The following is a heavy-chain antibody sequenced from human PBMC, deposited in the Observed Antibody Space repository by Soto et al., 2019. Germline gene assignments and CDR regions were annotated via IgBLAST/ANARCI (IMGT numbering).Heavy chain of an antibody. J-gene: IGHJ4*02. D-gene: IGHD2-8*02. CDR2: INMDGRST. CDR1: GFTFSNDW. CDR3: ARGPRGVYGNDY. V-gene: IGHV3-74*01. Sequence: EVQLVESGGGLVQPGGSLRLSCAASGFTFSNDWMHWVRQAAGKGLVWVTRINMDGRSTNYADSVKGRFTISRDNAKNTLHLQMNSLRVDDTAIYFCARGPRGVYGNDYWGQGALVTVSS.